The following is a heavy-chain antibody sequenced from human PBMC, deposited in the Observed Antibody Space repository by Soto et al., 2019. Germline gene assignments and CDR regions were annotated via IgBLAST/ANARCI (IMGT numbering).Heavy chain of an antibody. CDR3: ARGNTDFYSYNGLDV. V-gene: IGHV3-11*01. J-gene: IGHJ6*02. Sequence: MSWIRQSPGKGLAWISFISSGGSTRFYADSVKGRFTISRDNAKDLLFLEMNSLRAEDTGLYYCARGNTDFYSYNGLDVWGQGTAVTVSS. CDR2: ISSGGSTR. D-gene: IGHD5-18*01.